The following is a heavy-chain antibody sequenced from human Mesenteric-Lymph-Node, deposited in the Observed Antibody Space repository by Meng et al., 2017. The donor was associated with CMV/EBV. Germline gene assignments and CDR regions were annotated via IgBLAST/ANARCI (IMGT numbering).Heavy chain of an antibody. Sequence: ASVKVSCKTSGYTFTGYYLHWVRRQAPGQGLEWLGWINPDTGSVTNSAQKFQGRVTVTSDTSMSTAYMELSSLRSDDTAVYYCSQTSGRNCRSGSCYSFDYWGQGTLVTVSS. J-gene: IGHJ4*02. D-gene: IGHD2-15*01. CDR2: INPDTGSVT. CDR1: GYTFTGYY. V-gene: IGHV1-2*02. CDR3: SQTSGRNCRSGSCYSFDY.